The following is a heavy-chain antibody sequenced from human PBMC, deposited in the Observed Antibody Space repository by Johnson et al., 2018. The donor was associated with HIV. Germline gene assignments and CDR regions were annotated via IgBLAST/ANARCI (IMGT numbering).Heavy chain of an antibody. CDR1: GFTVSSNY. CDR3: AKDMGSSWYDPWDAFDI. CDR2: ISWNSGSI. Sequence: QVQLVESGGGLVQPGGSLRLSCAASGFTVSSNYMSWIRQAPGKGLEWVSYISWNSGSIGYADSVKGRFTISRDNAKKSLYLQMNSLRAEDTALYYCAKDMGSSWYDPWDAFDIWGQGTVVTVSS. V-gene: IGHV3-11*01. D-gene: IGHD6-13*01. J-gene: IGHJ3*02.